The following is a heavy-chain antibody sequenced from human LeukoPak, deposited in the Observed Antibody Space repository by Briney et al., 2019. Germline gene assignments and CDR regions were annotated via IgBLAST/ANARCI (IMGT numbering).Heavy chain of an antibody. CDR3: ARVRYSGSYYSKYFDY. V-gene: IGHV4-59*12. Sequence: SETLSLTCTVSGGSISSYYWSWIRQPPGKGLEWIGYIYYSGSTNYNPSLKSRVTISVDTSKNQFSLKLSSVTAADTAVYYCARVRYSGSYYSKYFDYWGQGTLVTVSS. D-gene: IGHD1-26*01. CDR2: IYYSGST. J-gene: IGHJ4*02. CDR1: GGSISSYY.